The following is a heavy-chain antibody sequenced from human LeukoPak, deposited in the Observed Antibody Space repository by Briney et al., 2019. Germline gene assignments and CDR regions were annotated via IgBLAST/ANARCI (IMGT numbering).Heavy chain of an antibody. Sequence: GGSLRLSCAASGFPFXTXXXHXVXQATGXXLEWVSSIGSAGDTYYPGSVKGRFTISRENAKNSLYLQMDSLRAADTALYFCARGSSLGFDPWGQGTLVTVSS. CDR3: ARGSSLGFDP. V-gene: IGHV3-13*04. J-gene: IGHJ5*02. D-gene: IGHD2-2*01. CDR1: GFPFXTXX. CDR2: IGSAGDT.